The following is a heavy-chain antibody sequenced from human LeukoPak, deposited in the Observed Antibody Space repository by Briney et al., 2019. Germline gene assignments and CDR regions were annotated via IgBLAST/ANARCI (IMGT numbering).Heavy chain of an antibody. CDR1: GYTFTSYG. V-gene: IGHV1-18*01. D-gene: IGHD3-10*01. CDR2: ISAYNGNT. CDR3: ARDPTSITPFDP. J-gene: IGHJ5*02. Sequence: ASVRVSCKASGYTFTSYGISWVRQAPGQGLEWMGWISAYNGNTNYAQKLQGRVTMTTDTSTSTAYMGLRSLRSDDTAVYYCARDPTSITPFDPWGQGTLVTVSS.